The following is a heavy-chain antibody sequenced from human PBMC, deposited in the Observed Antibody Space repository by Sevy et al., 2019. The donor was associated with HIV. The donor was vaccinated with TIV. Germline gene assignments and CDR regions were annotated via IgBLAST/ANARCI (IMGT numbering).Heavy chain of an antibody. J-gene: IGHJ4*02. CDR2: ISAYNGNT. Sequence: ASVKVSCKASGYTFTSYGISWVRQAPGQGLEWMGWISAYNGNTNYAQKLQGRVTMTTDTSTSTAYMERRSLRSDDTAVYYCARDEDILTGYSLYYDSSGFDYWGQGTLVTVSS. CDR1: GYTFTSYG. D-gene: IGHD3-9*01. CDR3: ARDEDILTGYSLYYDSSGFDY. V-gene: IGHV1-18*01.